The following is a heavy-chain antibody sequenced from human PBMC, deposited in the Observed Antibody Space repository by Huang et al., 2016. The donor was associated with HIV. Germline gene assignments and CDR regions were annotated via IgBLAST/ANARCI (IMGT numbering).Heavy chain of an antibody. Sequence: QVQLQQWGAGLLTPSETLSLTCAVYGGSFSGYYWSWIRQSPGKGLELIGAINHSGSTNYNPSLNGRLTISVDTSKNQFSLKLSSVTAADTAVYYCARERMMSWLDDHDAFDIWGQGTMVTVSS. D-gene: IGHD1-1*01. V-gene: IGHV4-34*01. CDR1: GGSFSGYY. CDR3: ARERMMSWLDDHDAFDI. J-gene: IGHJ3*02. CDR2: INHSGST.